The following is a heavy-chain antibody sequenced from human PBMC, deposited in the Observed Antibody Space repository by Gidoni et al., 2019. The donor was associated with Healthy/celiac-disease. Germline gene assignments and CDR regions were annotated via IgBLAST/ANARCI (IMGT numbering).Heavy chain of an antibody. CDR2: IVVGSGNT. CDR3: AADRAGVNGMDV. CDR1: GFTFTSSA. J-gene: IGHJ6*02. Sequence: QMQLVQSGPEVKKPGTSVKVSCKASGFTFTSSAVQWVRQARGQRLEWIGWIVVGSGNTNYAQKFQERVTITRDMSTSTAYMELSSLRSEDTAVYYCAADRAGVNGMDVWGQGTTVTVSS. V-gene: IGHV1-58*01. D-gene: IGHD3-10*01.